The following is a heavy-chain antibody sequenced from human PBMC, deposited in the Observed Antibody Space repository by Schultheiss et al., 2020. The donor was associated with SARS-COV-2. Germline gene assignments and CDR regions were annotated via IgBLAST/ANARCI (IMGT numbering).Heavy chain of an antibody. CDR3: TTGVGAAPLYWYFDL. J-gene: IGHJ2*01. D-gene: IGHD6-6*01. Sequence: GGSLRLSCAASGFTFSSYGMHWVRQAPGKGLEWVAVISYDGSNKYYADSVKGRFTISRDNSKNTLYLQMNSLKTEDTAVYYCTTGVGAAPLYWYFDLWGRGTLVTVSS. CDR1: GFTFSSYG. CDR2: ISYDGSNK. V-gene: IGHV3-33*05.